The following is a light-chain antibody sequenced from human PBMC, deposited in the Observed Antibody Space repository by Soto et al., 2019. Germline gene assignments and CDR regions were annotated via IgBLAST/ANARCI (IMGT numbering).Light chain of an antibody. J-gene: IGLJ1*01. CDR2: DVS. CDR1: SSDVGGYNY. Sequence: QSALTQPASVSGSPGQSITISCTGTSSDVGGYNYVSWYQQHPGKAPKLMIYDVSNRPSGVSNRFSGSKSGNTASLTISGLQAEDEADYYCSSYTSSSPLIYFFGTGTKLTVL. V-gene: IGLV2-14*01. CDR3: SSYTSSSPLIYF.